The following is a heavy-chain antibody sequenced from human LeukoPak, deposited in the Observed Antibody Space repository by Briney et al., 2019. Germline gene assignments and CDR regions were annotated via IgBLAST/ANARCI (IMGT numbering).Heavy chain of an antibody. J-gene: IGHJ4*02. D-gene: IGHD5-18*01. CDR1: GFTFSDYY. CDR2: ISGSTTTI. V-gene: IGHV3-11*01. CDR3: ARGYTYGVDF. Sequence: GGSPRLSCAASGFTFSDYYMSWIRQAPGKGLEWVSFISGSTTTIYYADSVKGRFTISRDNAKNSLFLQMNTLRAEDTAVYYCARGYTYGVDFWGQGTLVTVSS.